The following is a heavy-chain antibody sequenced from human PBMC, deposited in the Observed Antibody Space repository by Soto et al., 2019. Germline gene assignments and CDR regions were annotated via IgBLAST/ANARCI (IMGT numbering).Heavy chain of an antibody. Sequence: QVQLVESGEGVVQPGRSLRLSCAASGFTFSSYAMHWVCQAPGKGLEWVAAKSYDGSNKDYADSVKGRFTISRDNSKNTLYLQMNGLRAEDTAVYYCARDAARGAVADYYFHYWGQGTLVTVSS. CDR3: ARDAARGAVADYYFHY. J-gene: IGHJ4*02. CDR2: KSYDGSNK. D-gene: IGHD6-19*01. CDR1: GFTFSSYA. V-gene: IGHV3-30-3*01.